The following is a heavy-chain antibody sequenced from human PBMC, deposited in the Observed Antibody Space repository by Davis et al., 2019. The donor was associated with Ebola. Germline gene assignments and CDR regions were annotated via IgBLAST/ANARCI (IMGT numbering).Heavy chain of an antibody. Sequence: MPSETLSLTCTVSGGSISSSGHYWDWIRQPPGKGLEWIGSIYYSGTTYYNPSLKSRVTISVDTSKNQFSLKLNSVTAADTAVYYCAREGRSGYSNWFDPWGQGTLVTVSS. CDR1: GGSISSSGHY. CDR2: IYYSGTT. CDR3: AREGRSGYSNWFDP. V-gene: IGHV4-39*02. D-gene: IGHD3-22*01. J-gene: IGHJ5*02.